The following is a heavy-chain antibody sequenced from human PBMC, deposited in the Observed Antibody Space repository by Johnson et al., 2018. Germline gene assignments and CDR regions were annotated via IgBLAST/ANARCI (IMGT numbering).Heavy chain of an antibody. V-gene: IGHV3-9*01. Sequence: EVQLVESGGGFVQPGRSLRLSCTASGFTFDDYAMHWVRQAPGKGLEWVSGISWNSGSIGYADSVKGRFTISRDNAKNSLYLQMNSLRAEETALYYCAKDIGEVVVRAFDIWGQGTMVTVSS. CDR1: GFTFDDYA. D-gene: IGHD3-22*01. CDR2: ISWNSGSI. CDR3: AKDIGEVVVRAFDI. J-gene: IGHJ3*02.